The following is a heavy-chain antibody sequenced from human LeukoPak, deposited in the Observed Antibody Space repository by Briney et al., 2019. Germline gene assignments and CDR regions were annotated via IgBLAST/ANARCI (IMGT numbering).Heavy chain of an antibody. CDR3: AKVESFRFTFGGVIPPYFDY. V-gene: IGHV3-23*01. J-gene: IGHJ4*02. D-gene: IGHD3-16*01. CDR2: ISGSGGST. CDR1: GFTFSSYA. Sequence: PGGSLRLSCAASGFTFSSYAMSWVRQAPGKGLEWVSAISGSGGSTYYADSVKGRFTISRDNSKNTLYLQMNSLRAEDTAVYYCAKVESFRFTFGGVIPPYFDYWGQGTLVTVSS.